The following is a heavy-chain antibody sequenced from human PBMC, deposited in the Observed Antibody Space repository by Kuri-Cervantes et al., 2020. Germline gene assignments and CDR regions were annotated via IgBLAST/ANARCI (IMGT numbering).Heavy chain of an antibody. CDR2: ISYDGSNK. J-gene: IGHJ4*02. CDR3: ARLESLAVAGAHFDY. V-gene: IGHV3-30-3*01. Sequence: LSLTCAASGFTFSGYAMSWVRQAPGKGLEWVAVISYDGSNKYYADSVKGRFTISRDNSKNTLYLQMNSLRAEDTAVYYCARLESLAVAGAHFDYWGQGTLVTVSS. D-gene: IGHD6-19*01. CDR1: GFTFSGYA.